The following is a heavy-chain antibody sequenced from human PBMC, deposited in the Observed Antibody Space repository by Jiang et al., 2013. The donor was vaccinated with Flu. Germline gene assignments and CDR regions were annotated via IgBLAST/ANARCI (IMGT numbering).Heavy chain of an antibody. CDR1: GFTFSSYG. V-gene: IGHV3-30*18. CDR3: AKDWIPPSGEYGGLYFDY. CDR2: ISYDGSNK. D-gene: IGHD1-26*01. J-gene: IGHJ4*02. Sequence: VQLVESGGGLVKPGRSLRLSCAASGFTFSSYGMHWVRQAPGKGLEWVAIISYDGSNKYYADSVKGRFTISRDNSKNTLYLQMNSLRAEDTAVYYCAKDWIPPSGEYGGLYFDYWGQGTLLTVSS.